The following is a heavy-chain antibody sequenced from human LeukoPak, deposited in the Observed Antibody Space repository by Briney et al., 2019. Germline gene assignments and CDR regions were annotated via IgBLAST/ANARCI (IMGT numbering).Heavy chain of an antibody. V-gene: IGHV4-59*12. J-gene: IGHJ3*02. CDR3: ATARSGWAFDI. Sequence: PSETLSLTCTVSGGSISSYYWSWIRQPPGKGLEWIGYIYYSGSTNYNPSLKSRVAISVDTSKNQFSLKLSSVTAADTAVYYCATARSGWAFDIWGQGTMVTVSS. D-gene: IGHD3-10*01. CDR1: GGSISSYY. CDR2: IYYSGST.